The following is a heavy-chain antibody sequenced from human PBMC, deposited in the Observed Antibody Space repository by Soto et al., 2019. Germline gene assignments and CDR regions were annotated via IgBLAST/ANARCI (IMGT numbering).Heavy chain of an antibody. Sequence: QVQLQESGPGLVKPSQTLSLSCTVAGDSMSRGDYYWSCILLPQGKGLEGIGFVDHTGSTYDSPSLKGRVDISVDTSKNQFSLKLNTVTAADTAVYYCSRDPLDDYGDLSHVFDMWGQGTMVTVSS. CDR3: SRDPLDDYGDLSHVFDM. D-gene: IGHD4-17*01. J-gene: IGHJ3*02. CDR2: VDHTGST. V-gene: IGHV4-30-4*01. CDR1: GDSMSRGDYY.